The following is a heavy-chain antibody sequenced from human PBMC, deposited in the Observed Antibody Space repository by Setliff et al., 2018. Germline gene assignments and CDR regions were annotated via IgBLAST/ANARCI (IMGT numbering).Heavy chain of an antibody. D-gene: IGHD4-17*01. CDR1: GYSISSGYI. J-gene: IGHJ4*02. V-gene: IGHV4-38-2*02. CDR2: IGHTGSI. Sequence: SETLSLTCTVSGYSISSGYIWGWIRQPPGKGLEWVGNIGHTGSINYNPSLKSRLTISRDTSKNQVSLKLNSVTATDTAVYYCARGYFYGDYLDYWGQGTLVTVSS. CDR3: ARGYFYGDYLDY.